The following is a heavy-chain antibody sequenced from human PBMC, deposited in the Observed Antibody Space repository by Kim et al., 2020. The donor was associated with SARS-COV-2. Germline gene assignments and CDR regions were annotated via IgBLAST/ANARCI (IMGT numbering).Heavy chain of an antibody. J-gene: IGHJ6*02. V-gene: IGHV4-38-2*02. Sequence: SETLSLTCTVSGYSISSGYYWGWIRQPPGKGLEWIGSIYHSGSTYYNPSLKSRVTISVDTSKNQFSLKLSSVTAADTAVYYCARQSAYYGMDVWGQGTT. D-gene: IGHD6-19*01. CDR1: GYSISSGYY. CDR3: ARQSAYYGMDV. CDR2: IYHSGST.